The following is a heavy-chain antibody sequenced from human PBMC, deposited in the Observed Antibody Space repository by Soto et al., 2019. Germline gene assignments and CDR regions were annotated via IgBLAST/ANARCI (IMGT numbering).Heavy chain of an antibody. CDR2: IFSSGST. D-gene: IGHD2-21*02. Sequence: SETLCVTCTVSGGSITDYSWVWIRQPAGKGLEWIGRIFSSGSTNYNPSLKGRITMSLDTSKNQFSLKLNSATATDTAVYFCARDQGLVVTADNLFDPRGQGTLVTVSS. CDR1: GGSITDYS. J-gene: IGHJ5*02. V-gene: IGHV4-4*07. CDR3: ARDQGLVVTADNLFDP.